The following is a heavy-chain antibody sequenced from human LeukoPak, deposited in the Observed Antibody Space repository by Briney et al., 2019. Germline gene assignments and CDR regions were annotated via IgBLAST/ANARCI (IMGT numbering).Heavy chain of an antibody. D-gene: IGHD3-22*01. V-gene: IGHV4-34*01. Sequence: SETLSLTCAVYGGSFSGYYWSWIRQPPGKGLEWIGEINHSGSTNYNPSLKSRVTISVDTSKNQFSLKLSSVTAADTAVYYCARDMYYDSSGYWYYWGQGTLVTVSS. CDR1: GGSFSGYY. CDR3: ARDMYYDSSGYWYY. CDR2: INHSGST. J-gene: IGHJ4*02.